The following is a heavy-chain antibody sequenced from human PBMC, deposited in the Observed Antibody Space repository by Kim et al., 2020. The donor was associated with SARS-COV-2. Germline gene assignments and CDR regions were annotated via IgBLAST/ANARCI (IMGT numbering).Heavy chain of an antibody. J-gene: IGHJ4*02. Sequence: GGSLRLSCVASGFTLSDYGMHWVRQAPGKGLEWVTLLWYDESGKHYVDSVRGRFTISRDNSKNTLYLQMDNLRAEDTAVYYCAKSRDGYNHGYHWGQGTLVTVSS. CDR3: AKSRDGYNHGYH. CDR1: GFTLSDYG. CDR2: LWYDESGK. V-gene: IGHV3-33*03. D-gene: IGHD3-22*01.